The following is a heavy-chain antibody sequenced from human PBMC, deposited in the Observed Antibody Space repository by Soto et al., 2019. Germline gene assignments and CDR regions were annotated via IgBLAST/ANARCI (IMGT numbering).Heavy chain of an antibody. Sequence: QVQLVQSGDEVKKPGASVKVSCKASGYIFVNYGIAWVRQAPGQGLEWMGWISPYTGNTHSASKVQGRLTMTTDTSTSPAYRDVGSLTSDDTAVYYCVVVDDSVTATPQDVWSQGTMVTV. V-gene: IGHV1-18*01. CDR2: ISPYTGNT. J-gene: IGHJ3*01. D-gene: IGHD2-8*02. CDR1: GYIFVNYG. CDR3: VVVDDSVTATPQDV.